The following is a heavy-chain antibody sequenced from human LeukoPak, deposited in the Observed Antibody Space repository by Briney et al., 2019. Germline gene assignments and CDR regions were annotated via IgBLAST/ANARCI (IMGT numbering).Heavy chain of an antibody. J-gene: IGHJ4*02. CDR1: GFTFSSYA. CDR3: ARDRSGRRGDY. Sequence: GGSLRLSCAASGFTFSSYAMHWVRQAPGKGLEWVAVISYDGSNKYYADSVKGRFTISRDNSKNTLYLQMNSLRAEDTAVYYCARDRSGRRGDYWGQGTLVTVSS. D-gene: IGHD3-10*01. V-gene: IGHV3-30-3*01. CDR2: ISYDGSNK.